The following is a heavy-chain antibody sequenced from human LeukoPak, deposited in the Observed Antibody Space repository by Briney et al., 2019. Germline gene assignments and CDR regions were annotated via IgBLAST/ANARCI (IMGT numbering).Heavy chain of an antibody. V-gene: IGHV3-11*01. CDR2: ISSSGSTI. D-gene: IGHD2-2*02. J-gene: IGHJ6*03. CDR3: ARDGCSSTSCYTGRDYYYMDV. Sequence: KPGGSLRLSCAASGFTFSDYYMSWIRQAPGKGLEWVSYISSSGSTIYYADSVKGRFTISRDNAKNSLYLQMNSLRAEDTAVYYCARDGCSSTSCYTGRDYYYMDVWGKGTTVTVSS. CDR1: GFTFSDYY.